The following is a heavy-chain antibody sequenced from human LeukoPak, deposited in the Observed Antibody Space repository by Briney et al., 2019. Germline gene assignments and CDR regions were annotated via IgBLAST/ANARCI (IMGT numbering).Heavy chain of an antibody. V-gene: IGHV3-23*01. J-gene: IGHJ6*02. CDR1: GFTFSSYA. D-gene: IGHD5-18*01. CDR2: ISGSGGST. Sequence: GGSLRLSCAASGFTFSSYAMSWVRQAPGKGLEWVSAISGSGGSTYYADSVKGRFTISRDNSKNTLYLQMNSLRAEDTAVYYCAKDGGYSYGSDYYYYGMDVWGQGTTVTVSS. CDR3: AKDGGYSYGSDYYYYGMDV.